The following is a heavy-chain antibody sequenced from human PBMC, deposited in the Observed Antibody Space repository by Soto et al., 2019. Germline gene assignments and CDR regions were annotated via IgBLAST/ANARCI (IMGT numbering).Heavy chain of an antibody. CDR3: ARGKAVAGTGYLDY. V-gene: IGHV4-34*01. Sequence: PSETLSLTCAVYGGSFSGYYWILIRQPPGKGLEWIGEINHSGSTNYNPSLKSRVTISVDTSKNQFSLKLSSVTAADTAVYYCARGKAVAGTGYLDYWGQGTLVTVSS. CDR2: INHSGST. D-gene: IGHD6-19*01. CDR1: GGSFSGYY. J-gene: IGHJ4*02.